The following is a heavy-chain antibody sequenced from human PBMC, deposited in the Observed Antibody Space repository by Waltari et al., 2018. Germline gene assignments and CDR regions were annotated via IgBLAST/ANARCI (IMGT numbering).Heavy chain of an antibody. D-gene: IGHD3-3*01. Sequence: QLQLQESGPGLVKPSETLSLTCTVSGGPISSSRPYWGWIRQPPGKGLEWIGSINYIGNTYNNPSLKSRVTISVDTSKNQFSLKMNSVTATDTAVYYCARRARAGSGVYYFDSWGQGTLVTVSS. J-gene: IGHJ4*02. V-gene: IGHV4-39*01. CDR3: ARRARAGSGVYYFDS. CDR2: INYIGNT. CDR1: GGPISSSRPY.